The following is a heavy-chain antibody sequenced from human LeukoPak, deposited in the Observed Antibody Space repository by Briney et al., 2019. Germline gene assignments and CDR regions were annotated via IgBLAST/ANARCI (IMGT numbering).Heavy chain of an antibody. V-gene: IGHV4-39*01. Sequence: SETLSLTCTVSGGSISSSSYYWGWIRQPPGKGLEWIGSIYYSGSTYYNPSLKSRVTISVDTSKNQFSLKLSSVTAADTAVYYCASRPARYYYGSGYNFDYWSQGTLVTVSS. J-gene: IGHJ4*02. CDR2: IYYSGST. CDR3: ASRPARYYYGSGYNFDY. D-gene: IGHD3-10*01. CDR1: GGSISSSSYY.